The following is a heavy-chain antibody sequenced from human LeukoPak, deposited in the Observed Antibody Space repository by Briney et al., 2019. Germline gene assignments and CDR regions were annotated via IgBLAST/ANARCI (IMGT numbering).Heavy chain of an antibody. CDR2: VSPTSSFI. Sequence: GGSLRLSCAASGFTFSNFGMNWVRQAPGKGLEWVSSVSPTSSFIYYADSVKGRFTISRDNAKNSLYLQMNSLGAEDTALYYCARATYHGDYYFDYWGLGTLVTVSS. CDR1: GFTFSNFG. V-gene: IGHV3-21*06. D-gene: IGHD4-17*01. CDR3: ARATYHGDYYFDY. J-gene: IGHJ4*02.